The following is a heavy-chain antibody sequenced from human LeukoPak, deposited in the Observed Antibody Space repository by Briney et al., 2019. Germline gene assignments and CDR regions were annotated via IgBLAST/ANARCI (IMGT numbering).Heavy chain of an antibody. CDR1: GGTFSSYA. CDR2: IIPILGIA. Sequence: SVKVSCKASGGTFSSYAISWVRQAPGQGLEWMGRIIPILGIANYAQKFQGRVTITADKSTSTAYMELSSLRSEDTAVYYCARDLTSRGLSIDYWGQGTLVTVSS. J-gene: IGHJ4*02. CDR3: ARDLTSRGLSIDY. V-gene: IGHV1-69*04. D-gene: IGHD3-16*02.